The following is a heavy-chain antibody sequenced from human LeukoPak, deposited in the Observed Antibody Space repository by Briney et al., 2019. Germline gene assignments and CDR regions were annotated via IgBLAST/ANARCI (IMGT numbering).Heavy chain of an antibody. D-gene: IGHD6-13*01. CDR3: AKYQRATAGTGNFDY. J-gene: IGHJ4*02. Sequence: PGGSLRLSCAASGFTFSSYAMSWVRQAPGKGLEWVSAISGSGGSTYYADSVKGRFTISRDNSKNTLYLQMNSLIAEDTAVYYCAKYQRATAGTGNFDYWGQGTLVTVSS. CDR2: ISGSGGST. CDR1: GFTFSSYA. V-gene: IGHV3-23*01.